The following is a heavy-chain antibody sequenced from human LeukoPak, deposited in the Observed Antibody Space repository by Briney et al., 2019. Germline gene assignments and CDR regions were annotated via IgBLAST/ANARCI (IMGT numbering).Heavy chain of an antibody. D-gene: IGHD2-2*01. CDR3: ATWECSSTSCTNDY. CDR1: GFTFSSYW. Sequence: GGSLRLSCVASGFTFSSYWMHWVRQAPGKGLVWVSRINTDGSSTRYADSVKGRFTISRENAKNTLYLQMNSLRAEDTAVYYCATWECSSTSCTNDYWGRATLVTVS. CDR2: INTDGSST. V-gene: IGHV3-74*01. J-gene: IGHJ4*02.